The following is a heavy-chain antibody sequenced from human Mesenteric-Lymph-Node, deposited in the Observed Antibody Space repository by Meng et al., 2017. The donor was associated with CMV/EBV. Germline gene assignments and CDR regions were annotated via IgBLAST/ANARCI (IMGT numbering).Heavy chain of an antibody. CDR3: ARGGVRSIDYYAMEV. J-gene: IGHJ6*02. CDR2: ISSSSSYI. Sequence: GESLKISCAASGFTFSSYSMNWVRQAPGKGLEWVSSISSSSSYIYYADSVKGRFTISRDNSKNTLSLQMNSLRAEDTAVYYCARGGVRSIDYYAMEVWGQGTTVTVSS. V-gene: IGHV3-21*01. D-gene: IGHD3-3*01. CDR1: GFTFSSYS.